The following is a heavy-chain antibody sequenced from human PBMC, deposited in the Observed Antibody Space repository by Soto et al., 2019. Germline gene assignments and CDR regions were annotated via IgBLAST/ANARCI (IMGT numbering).Heavy chain of an antibody. CDR1: GGSFSGYY. D-gene: IGHD2-15*01. CDR2: INHSGST. CDR3: ARERYCSGGSCYGFYYYYYMDV. Sequence: SETLSLTCAVYGGSFSGYYWSWTRQPPGKGLEWIGEINHSGSTNYNPSLKSRVTISVDTSKNQFSLKLSSVTAADTAVYYCARERYCSGGSCYGFYYYYYMDVWGKGTTVTVSS. J-gene: IGHJ6*03. V-gene: IGHV4-34*01.